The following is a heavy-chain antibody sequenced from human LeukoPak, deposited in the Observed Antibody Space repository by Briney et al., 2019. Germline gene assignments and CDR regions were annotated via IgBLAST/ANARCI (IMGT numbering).Heavy chain of an antibody. Sequence: GGSLRLSCAASGFPLSGYSMNWVRQAPGKGLEWVSSISSTTNYIYYADSVKGRFTISRDNARNSLYLQMNSLRAEDTAVYYCARVGYCSSSTCRNYFDYWGQGTLGTVSS. CDR1: GFPLSGYS. V-gene: IGHV3-21*01. D-gene: IGHD2-2*01. CDR2: ISSTTNYI. J-gene: IGHJ4*02. CDR3: ARVGYCSSSTCRNYFDY.